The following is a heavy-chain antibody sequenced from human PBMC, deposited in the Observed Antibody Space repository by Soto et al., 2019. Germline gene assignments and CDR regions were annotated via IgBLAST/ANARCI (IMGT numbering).Heavy chain of an antibody. D-gene: IGHD6-19*01. CDR3: ARVAVAGTRVDY. Sequence: SETLSLTCAVYGGSCSGYYWSWIRQPPGKGLEWIGEINHSGSTNYNPSLKSRVTISVDTSKNQFSLKLSSVTAADTAVYYCARVAVAGTRVDYWGQGTLVTVSS. J-gene: IGHJ4*02. CDR2: INHSGST. CDR1: GGSCSGYY. V-gene: IGHV4-34*01.